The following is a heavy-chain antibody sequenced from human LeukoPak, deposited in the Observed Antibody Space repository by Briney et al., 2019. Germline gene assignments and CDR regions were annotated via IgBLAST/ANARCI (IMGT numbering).Heavy chain of an antibody. Sequence: SETLSLTCTVSGGSISSSSYYWGWIRQPPGKGLEWIGSIYYSGSTYYNPSLKGRVTISVDTSKNQFSLKLSSVTAADTAVYYCARGRSGSLDYWGQGTLVTVSS. V-gene: IGHV4-39*01. CDR3: ARGRSGSLDY. J-gene: IGHJ4*02. D-gene: IGHD1-26*01. CDR2: IYYSGST. CDR1: GGSISSSSYY.